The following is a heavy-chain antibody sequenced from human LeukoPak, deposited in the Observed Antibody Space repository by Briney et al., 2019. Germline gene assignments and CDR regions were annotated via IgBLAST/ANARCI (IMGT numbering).Heavy chain of an antibody. J-gene: IGHJ5*02. D-gene: IGHD3-9*01. CDR3: ARGGNLRYFDWLLPNWFDP. Sequence: SETLSLTCTVSGGSISSYYWSWIRQPPGKGLEWIGEINHSGSTNYNPSLKSRVTISVDTSKNQFSLKLSSVTAADTAVYYCARGGNLRYFDWLLPNWFDPWGQGTLVTVSS. CDR1: GGSISSYY. V-gene: IGHV4-34*01. CDR2: INHSGST.